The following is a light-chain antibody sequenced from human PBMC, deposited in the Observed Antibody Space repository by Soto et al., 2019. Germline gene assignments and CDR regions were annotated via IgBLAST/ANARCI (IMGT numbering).Light chain of an antibody. CDR3: QQLN. CDR2: ASS. J-gene: IGKJ5*01. Sequence: DIQITQSPSFLSASVGDRVTITCRASQSISSYLAWYQQKPGKAPKLLIYASSTLQSGVPSRFSGSGSGTEFTLTISSLQPEDFATYYCQQLNFGQGTRLEIK. V-gene: IGKV1-9*01. CDR1: QSISSY.